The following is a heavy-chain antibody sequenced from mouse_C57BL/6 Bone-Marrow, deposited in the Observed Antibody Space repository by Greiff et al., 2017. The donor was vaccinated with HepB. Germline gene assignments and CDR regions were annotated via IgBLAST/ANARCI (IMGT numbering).Heavy chain of an antibody. CDR3: ARVLNYYGSSYSYWYFDV. Sequence: QVQLQQPGAELVKPGASVKMSCKASGYTFTSYWITWVKQRPGQGLEWIGDIYPGSGSTNYNEKFKSKATLTVDTSSSTAYMQLSSLTSEDSAVYYCARVLNYYGSSYSYWYFDVWGTGTTVTVSS. J-gene: IGHJ1*03. D-gene: IGHD1-1*01. CDR2: IYPGSGST. CDR1: GYTFTSYW. V-gene: IGHV1-55*01.